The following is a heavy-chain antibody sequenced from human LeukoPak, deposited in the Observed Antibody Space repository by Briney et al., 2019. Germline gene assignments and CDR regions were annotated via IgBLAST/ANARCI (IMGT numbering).Heavy chain of an antibody. Sequence: SETLSPTCTVSGGSISSGSYYWSWIRQPAGKGLEWIGRIYTSGSTNYNPSLKSRVTITVDTSKNQFSLKLSSVTAADTAVYYCARETRDGYNQTGFRYWGQVTVVTVSS. D-gene: IGHD5-24*01. CDR1: GGSISSGSYY. J-gene: IGHJ1*01. CDR3: ARETRDGYNQTGFRY. CDR2: IYTSGST. V-gene: IGHV4-61*02.